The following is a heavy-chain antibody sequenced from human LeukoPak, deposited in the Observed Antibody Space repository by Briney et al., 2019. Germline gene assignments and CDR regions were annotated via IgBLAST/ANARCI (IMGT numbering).Heavy chain of an antibody. CDR1: GFTFSSYD. V-gene: IGHV3-13*01. CDR3: ARDLAKKVEVPAADRYDAFDI. J-gene: IGHJ3*02. Sequence: PGGSLRLSCAASGFTFSSYDMHWVRQATGRGLEWVSAIGTAGDTSYPGSVKGGFTISRENATNSLYLQMNSLRAGDTAVYYCARDLAKKVEVPAADRYDAFDIWGQGTMVTVSS. D-gene: IGHD2-2*01. CDR2: IGTAGDT.